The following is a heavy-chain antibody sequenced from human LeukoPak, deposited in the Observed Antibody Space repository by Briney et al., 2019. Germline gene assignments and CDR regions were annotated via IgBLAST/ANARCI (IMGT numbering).Heavy chain of an antibody. D-gene: IGHD3-3*01. J-gene: IGHJ4*02. CDR3: ARLGAGPTYYDFWSGYSSFYFDY. CDR2: IHYSGST. V-gene: IGHV4-39*01. Sequence: SETLSLTCTVSGGSTSSSNYYWGWFRQPPGKGLEWIGGIHYSGSTYYNPSLKSRVTISVDTSKNQFSLKLSSVTAADTAVYYCARLGAGPTYYDFWSGYSSFYFDYWGQGTLVTVSS. CDR1: GGSTSSSNYY.